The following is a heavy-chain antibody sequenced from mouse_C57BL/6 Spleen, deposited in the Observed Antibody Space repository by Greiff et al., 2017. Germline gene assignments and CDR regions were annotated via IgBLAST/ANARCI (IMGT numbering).Heavy chain of an antibody. D-gene: IGHD1-1*01. V-gene: IGHV1-50*01. Sequence: VQLQQPGAELVKPGASVKLSCKASGYTFTSYWMQWVKQRPGQGLEWIGEIDPSDSYTNYNQKFKGKATLTVDTSSSTAYMQLSSLTSEDSAVYYCARRRYYGSSYLDYWGQGTTLTVSS. J-gene: IGHJ2*01. CDR2: IDPSDSYT. CDR1: GYTFTSYW. CDR3: ARRRYYGSSYLDY.